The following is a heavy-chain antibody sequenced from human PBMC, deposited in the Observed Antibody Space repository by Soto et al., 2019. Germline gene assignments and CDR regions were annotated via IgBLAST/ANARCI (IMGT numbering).Heavy chain of an antibody. CDR1: GFTFSSYW. CDR3: AIRASDYDSSGYFDY. V-gene: IGHV3-74*01. CDR2: INSDGSST. D-gene: IGHD3-22*01. J-gene: IGHJ4*02. Sequence: EVQLVESGGGLVQPGGSLRLSCAASGFTFSSYWMHWVRQAPGKGLVWVSRINSDGSSTSYADSVKGRFTISRDNAKNTLDRQMNGLRAYYTAVYYCAIRASDYDSSGYFDYWGQGSLVTVSS.